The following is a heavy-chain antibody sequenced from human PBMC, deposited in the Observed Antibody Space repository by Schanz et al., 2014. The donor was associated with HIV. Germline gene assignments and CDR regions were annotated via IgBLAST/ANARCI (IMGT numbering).Heavy chain of an antibody. CDR2: ISYDGSNK. CDR1: GFTFSSDG. Sequence: QVQLVESGGGVVQPGRSLRLSCAASGFTFSSDGMHWVRQAPGKGLEWVAFISYDGSNKYYADSVKGRFTISRDNSKKTLYLQMNSLRAEDTAVYYCARGEAITYYYHYYGMDVWGQGTTVTVSS. CDR3: ARGEAITYYYHYYGMDV. J-gene: IGHJ6*02. V-gene: IGHV3-30*03. D-gene: IGHD1-20*01.